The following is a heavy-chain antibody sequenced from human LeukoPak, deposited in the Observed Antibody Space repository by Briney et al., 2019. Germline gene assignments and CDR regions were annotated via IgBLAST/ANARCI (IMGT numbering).Heavy chain of an antibody. J-gene: IGHJ6*03. CDR1: GGSISSSSYY. D-gene: IGHD3-3*01. CDR2: IYYSGST. V-gene: IGHV4-39*07. Sequence: SETLSLTCTVSGGSISSSSYYWGWIRQPPGKGLEWIGSIYYSGSTYYNPSLKSRVTISVDTSKNQFSLKLSSVTAADTAVYYCARANFWSGYTYYYYVDVWGKGTTVTVSS. CDR3: ARANFWSGYTYYYYVDV.